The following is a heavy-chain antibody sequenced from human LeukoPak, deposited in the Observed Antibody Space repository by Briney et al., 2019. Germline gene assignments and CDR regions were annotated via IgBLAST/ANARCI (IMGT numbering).Heavy chain of an antibody. D-gene: IGHD1-26*01. CDR2: ISSNGAST. CDR1: GFTFSNYA. V-gene: IGHV3-23*01. Sequence: PGGSLRLSCAASGFTFSNYAMNGVRQAPGKGLECVSGISSNGASTYYRDSMKGRFTISRDNSKNTLYLQMNSLRAEDAAVYYCARRALGSYYGYYFDYWGQGTLVTVSS. CDR3: ARRALGSYYGYYFDY. J-gene: IGHJ4*02.